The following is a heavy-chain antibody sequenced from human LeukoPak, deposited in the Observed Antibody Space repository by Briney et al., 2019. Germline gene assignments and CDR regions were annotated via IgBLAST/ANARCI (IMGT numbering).Heavy chain of an antibody. Sequence: PGGSLRLSCAASGFIFSSKSMNWVRQAPGKGLEWVSYISDSSGTKYYADSVKGRFTISRDNAKNSLYLQMNILRDEDTAVYYCARDFSPGQRFYFDYWGQGTLVTVSS. CDR2: ISDSSGTK. CDR1: GFIFSSKS. J-gene: IGHJ4*02. D-gene: IGHD6-25*01. V-gene: IGHV3-48*02. CDR3: ARDFSPGQRFYFDY.